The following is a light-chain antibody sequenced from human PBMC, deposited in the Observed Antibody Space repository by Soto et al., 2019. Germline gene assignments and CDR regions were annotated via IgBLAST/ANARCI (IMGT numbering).Light chain of an antibody. CDR2: GAS. J-gene: IGKJ5*01. CDR3: QQYGSSSIT. Sequence: EIVMTQSPATLSVSPGERATLSCRASQNVDSNYLAWYQQKPGQAPRIIIFGASGRATGIPDRFSGSGSGTDFTLTISRLEPEDFAVYYCQQYGSSSITFGQGTRLEIK. V-gene: IGKV3-20*01. CDR1: QNVDSNY.